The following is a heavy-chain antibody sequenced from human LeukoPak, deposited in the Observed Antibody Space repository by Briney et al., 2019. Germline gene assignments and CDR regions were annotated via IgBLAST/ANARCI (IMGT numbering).Heavy chain of an antibody. CDR2: IESDGSIK. V-gene: IGHV3-30*02. CDR1: GFPFSTYG. Sequence: GGSLRLSCAASGFPFSTYGMHWVRQAPGKGLEWGAFIESDGSIKNYADSVKGRFTISRDNFKNTLYLQMESLRDGDMAVYYCARDQYRSSNWFDYWGQGALVTVSS. J-gene: IGHJ4*02. CDR3: ARDQYRSSNWFDY. D-gene: IGHD6-6*01.